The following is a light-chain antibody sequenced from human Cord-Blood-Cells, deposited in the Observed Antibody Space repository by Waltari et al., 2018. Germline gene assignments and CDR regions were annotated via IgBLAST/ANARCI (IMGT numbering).Light chain of an antibody. CDR2: EGS. Sequence: QSALTQPASVSGSPGQSITISCTGTSSDVGSYTLFSWYQQHPGKAPKRMIFEGSKWPSGGSNRFSGSKAGNAASLTISGLQAEDEADYYCCSYAGSSTLVFGGGTKLTVL. V-gene: IGLV2-23*01. CDR1: SSDVGSYTL. J-gene: IGLJ3*02. CDR3: CSYAGSSTLV.